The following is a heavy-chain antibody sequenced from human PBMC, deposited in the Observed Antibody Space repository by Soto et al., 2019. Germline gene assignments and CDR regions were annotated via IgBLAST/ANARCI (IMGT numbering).Heavy chain of an antibody. D-gene: IGHD3-10*01. CDR1: GFTFSSHS. J-gene: IGHJ6*02. CDR2: ISRGSSAK. CDR3: ARASGRGYGMDV. Sequence: GSLRRSCAASGFTFSSHSMNWVRQAPGKGLEWVSYISRGSSAKYYADSVKGRFTISRDNAKNSLYVQMNSLRDEDTAVYYCARASGRGYGMDVWGQGTTVTVSS. V-gene: IGHV3-48*02.